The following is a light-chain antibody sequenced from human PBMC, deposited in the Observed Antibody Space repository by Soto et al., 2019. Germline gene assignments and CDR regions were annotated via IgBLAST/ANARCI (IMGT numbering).Light chain of an antibody. CDR1: QSVSTY. CDR3: QQYNNWPLVT. V-gene: IGKV3-15*01. CDR2: GAS. J-gene: IGKJ4*01. Sequence: EIVMTQSPATLSVSPGERATLSCRASQSVSTYLAWYQQKPGQAPRLLIFGASTRATGIPARFSGSGSGSEFTPTISSLQSEDFAVYSCQQYNNWPLVTFGGGTKVEIK.